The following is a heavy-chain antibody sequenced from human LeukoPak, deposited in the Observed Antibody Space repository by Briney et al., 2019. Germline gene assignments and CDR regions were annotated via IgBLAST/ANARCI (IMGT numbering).Heavy chain of an antibody. CDR3: AREEDCSGGSCYYYMDV. CDR1: GFTFSSYS. D-gene: IGHD2-15*01. Sequence: GGSLRLSCAASGFTFSSYSMNWVRQAPGKGLEWVSSISSSSSYIYYADSVKGRFTISRDNAKNSLYLQMNSLRAEDTAVYYCAREEDCSGGSCYYYMDVWGKGTTVTVSS. CDR2: ISSSSSYI. V-gene: IGHV3-21*01. J-gene: IGHJ6*03.